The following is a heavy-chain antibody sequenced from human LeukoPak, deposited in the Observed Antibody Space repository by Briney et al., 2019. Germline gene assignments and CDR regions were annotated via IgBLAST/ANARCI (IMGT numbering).Heavy chain of an antibody. CDR3: ARVQRDSSGLSVFDY. CDR2: ISAYNGNT. Sequence: GASVKVSCKASGYTFTSYGISWVRQAPGQGLEWMGWISAYNGNTNYAQKLQGKVTMTTDTSTSTAYMELSSLRSEDTAVYYCARVQRDSSGLSVFDYWGQGTLVTVSS. V-gene: IGHV1-18*01. CDR1: GYTFTSYG. D-gene: IGHD3-22*01. J-gene: IGHJ4*02.